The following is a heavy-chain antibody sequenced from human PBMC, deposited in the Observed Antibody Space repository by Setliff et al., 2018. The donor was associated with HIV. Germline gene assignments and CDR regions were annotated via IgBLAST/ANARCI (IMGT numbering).Heavy chain of an antibody. D-gene: IGHD2-2*01. CDR2: IHQSGST. V-gene: IGHV4-30-2*03. J-gene: IGHJ6*02. CDR3: ARGHCSGTNCYGVDYYGMDV. CDR1: GGSISSGGYS. Sequence: SETLSLTCAVSGGSISSGGYSWSWIRQPPGKGLEWIGSIHQSGSTYYNSSLKSRVTMSVDTSKNKFSLKLSSVTAADTAVYYCARGHCSGTNCYGVDYYGMDVWGQGTPVTVSS.